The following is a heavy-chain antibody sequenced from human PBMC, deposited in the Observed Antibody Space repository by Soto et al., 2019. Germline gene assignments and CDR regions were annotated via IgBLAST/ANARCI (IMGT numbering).Heavy chain of an antibody. Sequence: SETLSLTCTVSGTSISGYYWSWVRQPPGKGLEWIGYISHTGTTDYRASLKGRVNLSLDTSANSFSLKLGSVTPADTALYYCARGRKVEQWVSSGRGGGMDVWGRGTKVTVSS. D-gene: IGHD6-19*01. CDR3: ARGRKVEQWVSSGRGGGMDV. CDR1: GTSISGYY. V-gene: IGHV4-59*01. J-gene: IGHJ6*02. CDR2: ISHTGTT.